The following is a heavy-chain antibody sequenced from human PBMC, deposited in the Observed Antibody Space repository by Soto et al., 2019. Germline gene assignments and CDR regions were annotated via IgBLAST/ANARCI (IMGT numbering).Heavy chain of an antibody. CDR3: ARPDYGGNSALDY. Sequence: GSLRLSCAASGFTFSSYGMHWVRQAPGKGLEWVAVISYDGSNKYYADSVKGRFTISRDNSKNTLYLQMNSLRAEDTAVYYCARPDYGGNSALDYWGQGTLVTVSS. V-gene: IGHV3-30*03. J-gene: IGHJ4*02. CDR2: ISYDGSNK. D-gene: IGHD4-17*01. CDR1: GFTFSSYG.